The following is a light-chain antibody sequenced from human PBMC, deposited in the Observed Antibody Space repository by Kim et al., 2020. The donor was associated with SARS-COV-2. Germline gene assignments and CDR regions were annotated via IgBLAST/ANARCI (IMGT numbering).Light chain of an antibody. V-gene: IGLV2-14*03. Sequence: GQSITISCTGTSRDIGACNYGSWFQQHPGKAPKLMIYDVSGRPSGISNRFSGSTSGYTASLTISGLQAEDEADYYCSSYTTANTRLFGTGTKVTVL. CDR3: SSYTTANTRL. CDR1: SRDIGACNY. CDR2: DVS. J-gene: IGLJ1*01.